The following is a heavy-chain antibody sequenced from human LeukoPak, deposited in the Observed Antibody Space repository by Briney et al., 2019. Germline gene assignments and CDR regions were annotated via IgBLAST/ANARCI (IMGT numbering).Heavy chain of an antibody. CDR1: GGSLNSYY. D-gene: IGHD7-27*01. J-gene: IGHJ4*02. CDR3: ARGRISNWGFEGTLFDA. CDR2: ITHSGGT. V-gene: IGHV4-59*01. Sequence: PSETLSLTCTVSGGSLNSYYWSWIRQPPGKGLEWIGFITHSGGTDFDSSLGGRVTISVDTSKNRFSLRLTSMTAADTAVYFCARGRISNWGFEGTLFDAWGQGVLVTVSS.